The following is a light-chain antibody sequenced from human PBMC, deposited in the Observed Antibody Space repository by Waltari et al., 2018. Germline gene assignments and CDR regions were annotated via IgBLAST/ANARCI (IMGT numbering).Light chain of an antibody. CDR1: QSINNN. CDR3: QQYKSWPLT. Sequence: EIMMTQSPVTLSVSPGERATLSCRASQSINNNLAWYQQNPGQAPRLLIYGASTRATGIPARFSGIGSGTEFTLTISSLQSEDFAVYYCQQYKSWPLTFGGGTKVEIK. J-gene: IGKJ4*01. V-gene: IGKV3-15*01. CDR2: GAS.